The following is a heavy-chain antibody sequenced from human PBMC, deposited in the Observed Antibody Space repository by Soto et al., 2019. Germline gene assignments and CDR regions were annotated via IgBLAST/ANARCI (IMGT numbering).Heavy chain of an antibody. J-gene: IGHJ4*02. Sequence: SKTLSLTCTVSGGSISSGGYYWSWIRQHPGKGLEWIGYIYYSGSTYYNPSLKSRVTISVDTSKNQFSLKLSSVTAADTAVYYCAGSRSKELALDYWGQGTLVTVSS. V-gene: IGHV4-31*03. D-gene: IGHD1-26*01. CDR3: AGSRSKELALDY. CDR2: IYYSGST. CDR1: GGSISSGGYY.